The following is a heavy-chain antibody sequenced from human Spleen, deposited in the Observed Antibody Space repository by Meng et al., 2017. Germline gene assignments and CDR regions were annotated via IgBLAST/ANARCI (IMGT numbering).Heavy chain of an antibody. J-gene: IGHJ4*02. CDR2: ISSSSSYI. D-gene: IGHD2-2*02. Sequence: GESLKISCAASGFTVSRNYMNWVRQAPGKGLEWVSSISSSSSYIYYADCVKGRFTISRDNSKNTLYLEMNSLRADDTAVYYCARETPNSSTYYILPTDIDYWGLGTLVTVSS. CDR3: ARETPNSSTYYILPTDIDY. V-gene: IGHV3-21*01. CDR1: GFTVSRNY.